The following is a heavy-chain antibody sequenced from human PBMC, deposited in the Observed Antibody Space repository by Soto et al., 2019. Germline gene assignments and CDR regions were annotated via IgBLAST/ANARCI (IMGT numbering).Heavy chain of an antibody. CDR3: ARAHGDFWFDP. V-gene: IGHV4-59*01. CDR2: IFDSGTT. CDR1: GGSFSGYH. Sequence: VELQESGPGLVKPSGTLSLTCTVSGGSFSGYHWAWIRQPPGKGLEWIGYIFDSGTTNFKSSLRGRVAISLDKFKNQFSLQLTSVTAADTAIYYCARAHGDFWFDPWGQGVLVIVSS. J-gene: IGHJ5*02.